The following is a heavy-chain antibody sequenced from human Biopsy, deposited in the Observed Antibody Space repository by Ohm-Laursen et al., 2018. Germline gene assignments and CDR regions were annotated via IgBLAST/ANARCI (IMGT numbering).Heavy chain of an antibody. CDR3: ARDETGSSVFGPYYYGMDV. D-gene: IGHD3-9*01. CDR2: INPTGGTT. V-gene: IGHV1-46*01. J-gene: IGHJ6*02. CDR1: GYSFTKYY. Sequence: ASVKVSCNASGYSFTKYYINWVRQAPGQELEWMGIINPTGGTTSYAEKFQGRVTLTRDTSTGTVYLELNSLIYEDTALYYCARDETGSSVFGPYYYGMDVWGQGTTVTVSS.